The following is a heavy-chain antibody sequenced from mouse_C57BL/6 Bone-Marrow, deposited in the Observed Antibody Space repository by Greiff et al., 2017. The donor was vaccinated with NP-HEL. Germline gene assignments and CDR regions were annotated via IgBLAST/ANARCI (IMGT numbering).Heavy chain of an antibody. J-gene: IGHJ4*01. CDR1: GYTFTSYW. CDR3: ARTTWLLLPYYAVDY. V-gene: IGHV1-59*01. CDR2: IDPSDSYT. Sequence: QVQLQQPGAELVRPGTSVKLSCKASGYTFTSYWMHWVKQRPGQGLEWIGVIDPSDSYTNYNQKFKGKATLTVDTSSSTAYMQLSSLTSEDSAVYCCARTTWLLLPYYAVDYWGQGTSVTVSS. D-gene: IGHD2-3*01.